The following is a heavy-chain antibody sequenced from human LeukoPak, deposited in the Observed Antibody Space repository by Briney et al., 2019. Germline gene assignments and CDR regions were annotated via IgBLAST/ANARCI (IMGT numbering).Heavy chain of an antibody. D-gene: IGHD6-13*01. CDR2: IYDSGST. Sequence: SETLSLTCTVSGGSISSYSLSWIRQPPGNGLEWFGGIYDSGSTNYNPSLKSRVTISVDPSKNQFSLKLSSVTAADTAVYCGARVSSSSYIVYWGEGAPGTVSS. CDR1: GGSISSYS. CDR3: ARVSSSSYIVY. V-gene: IGHV4-59*01. J-gene: IGHJ4*02.